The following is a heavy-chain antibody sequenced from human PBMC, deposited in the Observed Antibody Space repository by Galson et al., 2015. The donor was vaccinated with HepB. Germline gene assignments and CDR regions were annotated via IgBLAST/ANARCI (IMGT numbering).Heavy chain of an antibody. Sequence: SLRLSCAASGFTFSNHAMHWVRQVPGKGLEWVSGITWNSGATAYADFVEGRFTISRDNAKNSLFLQMNSLRLEDTALYFCVKDMYVLLGSPHFDYWGQGTLVTVSS. J-gene: IGHJ4*02. CDR2: ITWNSGAT. D-gene: IGHD3-10*02. V-gene: IGHV3-9*01. CDR1: GFTFSNHA. CDR3: VKDMYVLLGSPHFDY.